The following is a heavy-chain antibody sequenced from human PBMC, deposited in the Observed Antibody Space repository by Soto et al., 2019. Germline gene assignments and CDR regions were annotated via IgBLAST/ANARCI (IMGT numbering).Heavy chain of an antibody. Sequence: QLQESGPGLVKPSQTLSLSCTVSGASINNNDYYWSWIRQTPGKGLEWIGYVYYSGTTDYIPSLKRRLSMSIAKSQNQFTLKLNSVTAADTATYYCARMSYFYHKWYCDLWGRGTLVTVSS. D-gene: IGHD3-22*01. V-gene: IGHV4-30-4*01. J-gene: IGHJ2*01. CDR3: ARMSYFYHKWYCDL. CDR2: VYYSGTT. CDR1: GASINNNDYY.